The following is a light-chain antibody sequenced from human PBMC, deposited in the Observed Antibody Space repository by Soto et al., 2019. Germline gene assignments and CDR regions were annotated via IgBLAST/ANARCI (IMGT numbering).Light chain of an antibody. Sequence: EVVLTQSPGTLSLSPGEIATLYFSASQSVSNSYLAWYQQKPGQAPSLLIYGASSRATGIPDRFSGSGSGTDFTLTISRLEPEDFAVYYCQQYGSSPRTFGQGTKVDIK. V-gene: IGKV3-20*01. CDR1: QSVSNSY. J-gene: IGKJ1*01. CDR2: GAS. CDR3: QQYGSSPRT.